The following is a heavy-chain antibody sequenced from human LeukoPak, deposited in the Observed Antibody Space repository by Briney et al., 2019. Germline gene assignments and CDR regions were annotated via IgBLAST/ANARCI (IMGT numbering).Heavy chain of an antibody. CDR2: IKEDGSEK. J-gene: IGHJ4*02. Sequence: GGSLRLSCAASGFTFSNHWMTWVRQAPGKGLEWVANIKEDGSEKYYVDSVKGRFTISRDNAKNSLYLQMNSLRAEDTAVYYCARDIVVVPAAQYYFDYWGQGTLVTVSS. CDR1: GFTFSNHW. D-gene: IGHD2-2*01. CDR3: ARDIVVVPAAQYYFDY. V-gene: IGHV3-7*03.